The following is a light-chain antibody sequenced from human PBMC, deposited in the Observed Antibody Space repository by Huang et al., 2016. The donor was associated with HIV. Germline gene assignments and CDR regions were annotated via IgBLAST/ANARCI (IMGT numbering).Light chain of an antibody. V-gene: IGKV3-11*01. Sequence: ETVLTQSPATLSLSPGERATLSCRASQSVNSYLAWYQQKPGQTPRLLIYEASNRATGSPARFSGSGSGTDFTLTISSLEPEDFAVYYCQQRKYWPPITFGQGTRLEIK. CDR3: QQRKYWPPIT. CDR1: QSVNSY. J-gene: IGKJ5*01. CDR2: EAS.